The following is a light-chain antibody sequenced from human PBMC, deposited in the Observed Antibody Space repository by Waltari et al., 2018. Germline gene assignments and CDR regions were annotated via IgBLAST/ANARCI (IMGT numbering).Light chain of an antibody. V-gene: IGLV3-21*01. CDR1: NIESKS. CDR2: YDT. CDR3: QVWDDTTNSGV. J-gene: IGLJ3*02. Sequence: YVPTQPPSVSVAPGKTATLTCGGKNIESKSVNWYQQKAGQAPVLVLFYDTDRPSGIPDRFSGSNSGNTATLTISWVEAGDEADYHCQVWDDTTNSGVFGGGTRLTVL.